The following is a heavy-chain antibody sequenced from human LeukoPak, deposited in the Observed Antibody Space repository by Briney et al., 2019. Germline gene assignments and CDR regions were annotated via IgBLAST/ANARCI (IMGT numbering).Heavy chain of an antibody. J-gene: IGHJ4*02. CDR3: ARDPSRSGSYRFDS. CDR2: ISYDATNK. CDR1: GFSFRYYA. V-gene: IGHV3-30-3*01. Sequence: PGGSLRLSCAASGFSFRYYAMHWVRQAPGKGLEWVAVISYDATNKYYAESVKGRFTVSRDNSKNTLDLQMNSLRVEDTAVYYCARDPSRSGSYRFDSWGQGILVTVSS. D-gene: IGHD1-26*01.